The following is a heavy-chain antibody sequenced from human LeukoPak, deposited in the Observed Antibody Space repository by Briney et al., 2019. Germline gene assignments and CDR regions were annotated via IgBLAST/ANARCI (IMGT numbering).Heavy chain of an antibody. D-gene: IGHD6-13*01. CDR3: AKEQEVSGVAAAGDDAFDI. CDR2: ISGSGGST. J-gene: IGHJ3*02. Sequence: GSLRPSCAASGFTFRKYAMRLVRPASGKGLGWGSAISGSGGSTYYADSVKGRFTISRDNSKNTLYLQMNSLRAEDTAVYYCAKEQEVSGVAAAGDDAFDIWGQGTMVTVSS. V-gene: IGHV3-23*01. CDR1: GFTFRKYA.